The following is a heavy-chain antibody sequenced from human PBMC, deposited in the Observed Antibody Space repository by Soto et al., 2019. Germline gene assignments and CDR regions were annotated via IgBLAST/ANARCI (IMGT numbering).Heavy chain of an antibody. Sequence: QVQLVESGGGVVQPGRSLRLSCAASGFTFSSYGMHWVRQAPGKGLEWVAVISYDGSNKYYADSVKGRFTISRDNSKNTLYLQMNRLRAEDTAVYYCAKDLSFPVTTGYYYYYGMDVWGQGTTVTVSS. V-gene: IGHV3-30*18. CDR1: GFTFSSYG. J-gene: IGHJ6*02. D-gene: IGHD4-17*01. CDR3: AKDLSFPVTTGYYYYYGMDV. CDR2: ISYDGSNK.